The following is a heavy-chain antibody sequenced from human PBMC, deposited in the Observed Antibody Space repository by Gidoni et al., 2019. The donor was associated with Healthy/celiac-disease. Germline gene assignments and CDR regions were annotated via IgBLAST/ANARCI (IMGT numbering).Heavy chain of an antibody. CDR3: TTKDPGDSSGYYYVLMYFDL. CDR2: IKSKTDGGTT. CDR1: GFTFSNAW. V-gene: IGHV3-15*01. Sequence: EVQLVESGGGLVKPGGSLRLSCAASGFTFSNAWMNWVRQAPGKGLEWVGRIKSKTDGGTTDYAAPVKGRFTISRDDSKNMLYLQMNSLKTEDTAVYYCTTKDPGDSSGYYYVLMYFDLWGRGTLVTVSS. D-gene: IGHD3-22*01. J-gene: IGHJ2*01.